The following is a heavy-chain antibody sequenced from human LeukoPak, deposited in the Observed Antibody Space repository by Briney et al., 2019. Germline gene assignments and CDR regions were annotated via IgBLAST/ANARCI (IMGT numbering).Heavy chain of an antibody. CDR2: ISGSGGST. J-gene: IGHJ4*01. V-gene: IGHV3-23*01. Sequence: PGGSLRLSCAASGFTFSSYGMSWVRQAPGKGLEWVSAISGSGGSTYYADSVKGRFTISRDNSKNTLYLQMNSLRAEDTAVYYCAKDSRRVWFGELFRGDYFDYWGHGTLVTVSS. CDR3: AKDSRRVWFGELFRGDYFDY. CDR1: GFTFSSYG. D-gene: IGHD3-10*01.